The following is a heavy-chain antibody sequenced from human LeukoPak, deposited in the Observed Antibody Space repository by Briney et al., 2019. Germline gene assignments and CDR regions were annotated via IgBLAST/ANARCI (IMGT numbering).Heavy chain of an antibody. Sequence: GGSLRLSCAASGFTFSSYSMNWVRQAPGKGLEWVSSISSSSSYIYYADSVKGRFTISRDNAKNSLYLQMNSLRAEDTAVYYCARDSGISGSYLGYGMDVWGQGTTVTVSS. CDR2: ISSSSSYI. D-gene: IGHD1-26*01. V-gene: IGHV3-21*01. CDR1: GFTFSSYS. CDR3: ARDSGISGSYLGYGMDV. J-gene: IGHJ6*02.